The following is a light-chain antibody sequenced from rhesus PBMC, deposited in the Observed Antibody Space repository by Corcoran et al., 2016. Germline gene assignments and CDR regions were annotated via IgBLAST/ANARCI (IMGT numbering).Light chain of an antibody. CDR3: SSYAGSNTYI. V-gene: IGLV2-32*02. CDR1: SSDLGGYNY. Sequence: QAALTQPRSVSGSPGQSFTISCTGTSSDLGGYNYVSWYQQHPGTAPKLMFYEVSKRPSGVSDRFSGSKAGNMASLTISGLQAEDEADYYCSSYAGSNTYIFGAGTRLTVL. CDR2: EVS. J-gene: IGLJ1*01.